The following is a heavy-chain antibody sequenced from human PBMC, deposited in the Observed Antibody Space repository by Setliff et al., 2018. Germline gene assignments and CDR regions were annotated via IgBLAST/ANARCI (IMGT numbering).Heavy chain of an antibody. CDR2: ISSYDDVT. V-gene: IGHV1-18*01. Sequence: GASVKVSCKASAHIFKSYGISWVRQAPGQGLEWVGWISSYDDVTSYAQRFQGRVTLTTDTSTSAAYMGLRTLRSDDTAVYYCAISTLSICSGGSCPNAFDVWGQGTMVTVSS. D-gene: IGHD2-15*01. CDR1: AHIFKSYG. CDR3: AISTLSICSGGSCPNAFDV. J-gene: IGHJ3*01.